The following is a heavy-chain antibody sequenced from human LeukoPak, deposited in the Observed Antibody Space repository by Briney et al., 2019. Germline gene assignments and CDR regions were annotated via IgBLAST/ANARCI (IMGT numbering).Heavy chain of an antibody. D-gene: IGHD5-12*01. V-gene: IGHV4-31*03. J-gene: IGHJ4*02. CDR3: ARDRSGYGVFDY. Sequence: SQTLSLTCNVSAGSINSGGYYWNWIRQYPGKGLEWIGYIHYSGSTYHNPSLKSRVTISADTSENQFSLRLSSVTAADTAVYYCARDRSGYGVFDYWGQGTLVTVSS. CDR2: IHYSGST. CDR1: AGSINSGGYY.